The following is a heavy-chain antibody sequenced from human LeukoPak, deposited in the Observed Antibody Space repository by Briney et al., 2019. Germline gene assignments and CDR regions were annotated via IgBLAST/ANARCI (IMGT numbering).Heavy chain of an antibody. Sequence: GGSLRLSCAASGFTFSSYGMSWVRQAPGKGLEWVSAISGSGGSTYYADSVKGRFTISRGNSKNTLYLQMNSLRAEDTAVYYCAKVKMEEVLWFGELLQEDYYYYYMDVWGKGTTVTISS. CDR2: ISGSGGST. V-gene: IGHV3-23*01. CDR1: GFTFSSYG. J-gene: IGHJ6*03. CDR3: AKVKMEEVLWFGELLQEDYYYYYMDV. D-gene: IGHD3-10*01.